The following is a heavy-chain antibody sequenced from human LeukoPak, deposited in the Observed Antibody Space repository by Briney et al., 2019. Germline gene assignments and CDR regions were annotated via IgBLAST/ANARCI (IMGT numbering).Heavy chain of an antibody. CDR1: GFTFSSYS. V-gene: IGHV3-21*01. CDR2: ISSSSSYI. CDR3: ARDGGYSYGSAPDY. J-gene: IGHJ4*02. Sequence: GGSLRLSCAASGFTFSSYSMNWVRQAPGKGLEWVSSISSSSSYIYYADSVKGRFTISRDNAKNSLYLQMNSLRAEDTAVYYCARDGGYSYGSAPDYWGQGTLVTVSS. D-gene: IGHD5-18*01.